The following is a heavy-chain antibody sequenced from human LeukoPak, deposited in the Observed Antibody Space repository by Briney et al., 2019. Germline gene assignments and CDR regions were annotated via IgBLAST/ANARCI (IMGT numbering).Heavy chain of an antibody. CDR1: GGSISSGGYS. CDR2: ISHSGST. CDR3: ASTPLKHYYDNSGEGWFDP. Sequence: PSQTLSLTCAVSGGSISSGGYSWSWIRQPPGKGLEWIGYISHSGSTYSNPSLKSRVTISVDRSKNQFSLNLSSVTAADTAVYYCASTPLKHYYDNSGEGWFDPWGQGTLVTVSS. V-gene: IGHV4-30-2*01. J-gene: IGHJ5*02. D-gene: IGHD3-22*01.